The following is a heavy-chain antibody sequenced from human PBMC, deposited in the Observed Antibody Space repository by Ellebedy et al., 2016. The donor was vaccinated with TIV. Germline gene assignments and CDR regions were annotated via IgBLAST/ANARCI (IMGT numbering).Heavy chain of an antibody. CDR1: GFTFSSYA. D-gene: IGHD3-10*01. V-gene: IGHV3-30*04. Sequence: GESLKISXAASGFTFSSYAMHWVRQAPGKGLEWVAVISHDGSEKYYADPVKGRFTISRDNSKNTLYLQMNSLRAEDTAVYYCAREAGEFHWGQGTLVTVSS. CDR3: AREAGEFH. CDR2: ISHDGSEK. J-gene: IGHJ4*02.